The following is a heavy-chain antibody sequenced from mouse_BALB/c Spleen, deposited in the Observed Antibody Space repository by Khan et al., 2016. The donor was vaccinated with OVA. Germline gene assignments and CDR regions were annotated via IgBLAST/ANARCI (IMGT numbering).Heavy chain of an antibody. J-gene: IGHJ2*01. D-gene: IGHD2-2*01. CDR3: TRIYGYGGY. Sequence: QIQLVQSGPELKKPGETVKISCKASGYTFTDYSMHWVKQTPGKGLKWLGWINTETVEPAYADDFKGRFAFSLETSAKTAYLQINNLKNEDTATYFCTRIYGYGGYWGQGTTLTVSS. CDR2: INTETVEP. V-gene: IGHV9-2-1*01. CDR1: GYTFTDYS.